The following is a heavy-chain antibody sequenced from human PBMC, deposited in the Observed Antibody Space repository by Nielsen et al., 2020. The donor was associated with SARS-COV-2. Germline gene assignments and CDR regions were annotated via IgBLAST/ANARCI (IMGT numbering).Heavy chain of an antibody. CDR1: GGSFSGYY. CDR2: INHSGST. J-gene: IGHJ4*02. V-gene: IGHV4-34*01. CDR3: ARQITFSYGSGSYMEDYFDY. Sequence: GSLRLSCAVYGGSFSGYYWSWIRQPPGKGLEWIGEINHSGSTNYNPSLKSRVTISVDTSKNHFSLKLSSVTAADTAVYYCARQITFSYGSGSYMEDYFDYWGQGTLVTVSS. D-gene: IGHD3-10*01.